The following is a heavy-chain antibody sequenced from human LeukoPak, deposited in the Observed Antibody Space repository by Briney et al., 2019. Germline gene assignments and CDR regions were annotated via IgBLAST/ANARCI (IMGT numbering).Heavy chain of an antibody. V-gene: IGHV4-30-2*01. CDR3: ARGRRGGYYFDY. CDR2: IYHSGST. D-gene: IGHD5-12*01. Sequence: PSETLSLSCAGSNGSISSGDYSWSWIRQPPGKSLEFIGYIYHSGSTYYNPSLKSRGTISVDRSKNQFSLNLNSVTAADTAVYYCARGRRGGYYFDYWGQGTLVTVSS. J-gene: IGHJ4*02. CDR1: NGSISSGDYS.